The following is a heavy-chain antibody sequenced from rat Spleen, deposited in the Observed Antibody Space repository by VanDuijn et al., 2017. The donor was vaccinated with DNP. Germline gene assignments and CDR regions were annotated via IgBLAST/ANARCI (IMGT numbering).Heavy chain of an antibody. Sequence: EVQLVESGGGLVQPGRSLKLSCAASGFTFSDYYMAWVRQAPKKGLEWVASISYEGSNTYYGVSVEGRFTISRDDAENTVYLQMNSLRSEDTATYYCAIANGAYWGQGVMVTVSS. CDR3: AIANGAY. V-gene: IGHV5-22*01. J-gene: IGHJ2*01. CDR2: ISYEGSNT. D-gene: IGHD5-1*01. CDR1: GFTFSDYY.